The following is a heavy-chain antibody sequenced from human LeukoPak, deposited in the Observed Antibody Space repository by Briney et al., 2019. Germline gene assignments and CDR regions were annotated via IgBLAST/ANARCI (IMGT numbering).Heavy chain of an antibody. Sequence: SETLSLTCAVYGGSFSGYYWSWIRQPPGKGLEWIGEINHSGSTNYNPSLESRVTISVDTSKNQFSLKLSSVTAADTAVYYCARMRGKSYYDILTGKPFDYWGQGTLVTVSS. V-gene: IGHV4-34*01. D-gene: IGHD3-9*01. J-gene: IGHJ4*02. CDR1: GGSFSGYY. CDR2: INHSGST. CDR3: ARMRGKSYYDILTGKPFDY.